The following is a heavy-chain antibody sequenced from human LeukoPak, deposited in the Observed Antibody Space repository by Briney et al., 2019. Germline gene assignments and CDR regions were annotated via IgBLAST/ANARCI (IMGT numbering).Heavy chain of an antibody. CDR1: GGSISSSSYY. CDR3: ASRYYDSSGYYHPPDY. J-gene: IGHJ4*02. Sequence: SETLSLTCTVSGGSISSSSYYWGWIRQPPGKGLEWIGSIYYSGSTYYNPSLKSRVTISVDTSKNQFSLKLSSVTAADTAVYYCASRYYDSSGYYHPPDYWGQGTLVTVSS. D-gene: IGHD3-22*01. CDR2: IYYSGST. V-gene: IGHV4-39*07.